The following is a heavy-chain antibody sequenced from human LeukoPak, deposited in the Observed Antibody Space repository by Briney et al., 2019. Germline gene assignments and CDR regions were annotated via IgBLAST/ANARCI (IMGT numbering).Heavy chain of an antibody. D-gene: IGHD2-21*01. V-gene: IGHV3-33*01. CDR1: GFTFRSYG. Sequence: GGSLRLSCASSGFTFRSYGMQWVRQAPGRGLEWVAIIWHDGSNKYYADSAKGRFTISRDNSKNTLYLQMNSLRAEDTAVGYCATVRGCGGDCYYLDYWGQGTLVTVSS. CDR3: ATVRGCGGDCYYLDY. CDR2: IWHDGSNK. J-gene: IGHJ4*02.